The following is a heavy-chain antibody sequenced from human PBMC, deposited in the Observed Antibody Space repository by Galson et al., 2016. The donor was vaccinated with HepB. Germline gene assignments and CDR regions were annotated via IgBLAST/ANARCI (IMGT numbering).Heavy chain of an antibody. Sequence: SETLPLTCTVSGGSIISNGYYWGWVRQPPGKGLEWIGSIYYSGTTYYNPSLKSRVTMSVDTSTNQFSLKLASVTAADTAVYYCARRNVAPFDFWGQGTLVTVSS. CDR3: ARRNVAPFDF. CDR1: GGSIISNGYY. J-gene: IGHJ4*02. D-gene: IGHD2-8*01. CDR2: IYYSGTT. V-gene: IGHV4-39*01.